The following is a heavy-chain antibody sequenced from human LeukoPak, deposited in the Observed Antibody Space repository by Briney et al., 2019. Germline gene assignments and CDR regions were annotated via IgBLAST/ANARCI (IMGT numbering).Heavy chain of an antibody. V-gene: IGHV4-39*07. Sequence: SETLSLTCTVSGGSISSSSYYWGWIRQPPGKGLEWIGSIYYSGSTNYNPSLKSRVTMSVDTSKNQFSLKLSSVTAADTAVYYCAREDCSSTSCYMSYYYGMDVWGQGTTVTVSS. D-gene: IGHD2-2*02. CDR1: GGSISSSSYY. CDR2: IYYSGST. J-gene: IGHJ6*02. CDR3: AREDCSSTSCYMSYYYGMDV.